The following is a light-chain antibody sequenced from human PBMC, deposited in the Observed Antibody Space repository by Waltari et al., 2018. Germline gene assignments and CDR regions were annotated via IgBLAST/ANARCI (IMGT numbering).Light chain of an antibody. Sequence: DIQMTQSPSSVSASEGDRVTISCRASRNINNYLNWYQQKPGKAPNLLIYDASSLQSGVPSRFSGSGSGTEFTLIISGLQPEDFATYYCQQSYSTLRFGQGTKVEI. V-gene: IGKV1-39*01. CDR2: DAS. CDR1: RNINNY. J-gene: IGKJ2*03. CDR3: QQSYSTLR.